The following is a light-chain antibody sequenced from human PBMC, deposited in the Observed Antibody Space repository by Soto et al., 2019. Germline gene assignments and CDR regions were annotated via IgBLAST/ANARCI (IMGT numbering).Light chain of an antibody. CDR2: EVS. CDR1: SSDIGGYNY. V-gene: IGLV2-14*01. Sequence: QSVLTQPASVSGSPGQSITISCAGTSSDIGGYNYVSWYQQHPGKAPKVMIYEVSNRPSGVSNRFSGSKSGNTASLTISGLQAEDEADYYCSSYTSSRTLYVFGSGTKVT. J-gene: IGLJ1*01. CDR3: SSYTSSRTLYV.